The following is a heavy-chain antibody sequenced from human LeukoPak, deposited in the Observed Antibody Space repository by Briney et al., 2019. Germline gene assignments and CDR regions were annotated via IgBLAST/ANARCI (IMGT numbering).Heavy chain of an antibody. CDR1: GFTFSSYS. J-gene: IGHJ4*02. V-gene: IGHV3-48*04. CDR2: ISSSSSTI. CDR3: ARDLGKSGWSTFDY. D-gene: IGHD6-19*01. Sequence: GGSLRLSCAASGFTFSSYSMSWVRQAPGKGLEWVSYISSSSSTIYYADSVKGRFTTSRDNAKNSLYLQMNSLRAEDTAVYYCARDLGKSGWSTFDYWGQGTLVTVSS.